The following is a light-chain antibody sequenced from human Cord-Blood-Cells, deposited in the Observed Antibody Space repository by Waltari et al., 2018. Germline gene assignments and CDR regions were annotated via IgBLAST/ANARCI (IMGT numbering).Light chain of an antibody. Sequence: SYELTQPPSVSVSPGQTARITCSGDALPKQYAYWYQQKPGQAPGLVIYNDSERPSGIPERFSGSSSGTTVTLTISGVQAEDEADYYCQSADSSGTWVFGGGTKLTVL. CDR3: QSADSSGTWV. J-gene: IGLJ3*02. V-gene: IGLV3-25*03. CDR1: ALPKQY. CDR2: NDS.